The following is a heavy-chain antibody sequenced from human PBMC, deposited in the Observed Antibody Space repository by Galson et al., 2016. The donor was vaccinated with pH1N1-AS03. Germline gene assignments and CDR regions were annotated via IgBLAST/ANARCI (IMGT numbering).Heavy chain of an antibody. Sequence: SETLSLTCTVSGVSISSSSHHWGWIRQPSGKGLEWIGNIYYTGSTYYNPSLKSRVTVSIDTSKNQFSLKVSSVTAADTAVYYCARLVVLTALRDAWYLDLWGRGTLVTVSS. J-gene: IGHJ2*01. CDR2: IYYTGST. CDR1: GVSISSSSHH. CDR3: ARLVVLTALRDAWYLDL. V-gene: IGHV4-39*01. D-gene: IGHD2-21*02.